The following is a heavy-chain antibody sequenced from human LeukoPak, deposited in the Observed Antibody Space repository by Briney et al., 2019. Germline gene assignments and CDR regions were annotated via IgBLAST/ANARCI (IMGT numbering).Heavy chain of an antibody. J-gene: IGHJ3*02. CDR2: IYPGDSDT. CDR1: GYRFTSDW. V-gene: IGHV5-51*01. Sequence: GESLKISCKGSGYRFTSDWIGWVRQMPGKGLEWMGIIYPGDSDTRYSPSFQGPVTISADKSVNTAYLQWSSLKASDSAMYYCASLRSYSDAFDIWGQGTMVTVSS. CDR3: ASLRSYSDAFDI. D-gene: IGHD2-21*01.